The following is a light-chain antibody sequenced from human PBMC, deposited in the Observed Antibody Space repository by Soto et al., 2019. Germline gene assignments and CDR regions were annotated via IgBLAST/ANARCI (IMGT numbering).Light chain of an antibody. CDR2: GAS. V-gene: IGKV3-20*01. Sequence: EIVLTQSPDTLSLSPGERATLSCRASQSVSCNYLAWYQQKPGQAPRLLISGASSRATGIPDRFVGSGSGTDFTLTISRLEPEDSAVYFCQQHGSSPTWTFGQGTKVEI. CDR1: QSVSCNY. J-gene: IGKJ1*01. CDR3: QQHGSSPTWT.